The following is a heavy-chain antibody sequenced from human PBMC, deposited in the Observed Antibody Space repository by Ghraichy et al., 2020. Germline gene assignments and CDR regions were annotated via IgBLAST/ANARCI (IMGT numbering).Heavy chain of an antibody. CDR1: GFTFSSYW. J-gene: IGHJ4*02. CDR2: INGDGGST. D-gene: IGHD3-3*01. CDR3: VWSGYYQPPL. Sequence: GESLNISCAASGFTFSSYWMHWVRQAPGKGLVWVSRINGDGGSTSYADSVKGRFTISRDNAKNTLYLQMNSLRAEDTAVYYCVWSGYYQPPLWGQGTLVTVSS. V-gene: IGHV3-74*01.